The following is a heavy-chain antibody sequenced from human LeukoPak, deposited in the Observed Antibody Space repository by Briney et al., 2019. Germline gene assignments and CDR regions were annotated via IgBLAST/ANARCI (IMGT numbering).Heavy chain of an antibody. Sequence: PGGSLRLSCAASGFTFSSYAMSWVRQAPGEGLEWVSAISAGGGSTYYADSVKGRFTISRDNSKNTLYLQMNSLRAEDTAVYYCAKDRWAVAGSYYFDYWGQGTLVTVSS. CDR1: GFTFSSYA. CDR2: ISAGGGST. D-gene: IGHD6-19*01. V-gene: IGHV3-23*01. CDR3: AKDRWAVAGSYYFDY. J-gene: IGHJ4*02.